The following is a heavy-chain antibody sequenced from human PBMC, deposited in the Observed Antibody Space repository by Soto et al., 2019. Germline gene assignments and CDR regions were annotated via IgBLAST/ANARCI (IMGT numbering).Heavy chain of an antibody. J-gene: IGHJ6*02. V-gene: IGHV1-2*04. CDR1: GYTFTGYY. Sequence: ASVKVSCKASGYTFTGYYMHWVRQAPGQGLEWMGWINPNSGGTNYAQKFQGWVTMTRDTSISTAYMELSRLRSDDTAVYYCARDMGIRCSGGSCHMGMDVWGQGTTVTVS. CDR2: INPNSGGT. CDR3: ARDMGIRCSGGSCHMGMDV. D-gene: IGHD2-15*01.